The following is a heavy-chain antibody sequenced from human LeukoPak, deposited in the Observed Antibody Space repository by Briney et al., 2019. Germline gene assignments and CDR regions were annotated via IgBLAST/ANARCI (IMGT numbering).Heavy chain of an antibody. Sequence: ASVKVSCKASGYTFTGYCMHWVRQAPGQGLEWMGWINPNSGGTNYAQKFQGRVTMTRDTSISTAYMELSRLRSDDTAVYYCARVGLSYDILTGYYPSGYFDYWGQGTLVTVSS. D-gene: IGHD3-9*01. CDR1: GYTFTGYC. CDR2: INPNSGGT. J-gene: IGHJ4*02. V-gene: IGHV1-2*02. CDR3: ARVGLSYDILTGYYPSGYFDY.